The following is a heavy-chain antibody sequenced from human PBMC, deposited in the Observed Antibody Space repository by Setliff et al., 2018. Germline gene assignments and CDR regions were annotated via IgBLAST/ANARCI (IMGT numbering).Heavy chain of an antibody. J-gene: IGHJ3*02. CDR2: ISWNSGSI. D-gene: IGHD2-15*01. CDR1: GFTFDDYA. Sequence: PGGSLRLSCAASGFTFDDYAMHWVRQAPGKGLEWVSGISWNSGSIGYADSVKGRFNISRDNSRNTLYLQMSSLRAEDTAVYYCASYCSGGSCYSWGAFDIWGQGTMVTVSS. CDR3: ASYCSGGSCYSWGAFDI. V-gene: IGHV3-9*01.